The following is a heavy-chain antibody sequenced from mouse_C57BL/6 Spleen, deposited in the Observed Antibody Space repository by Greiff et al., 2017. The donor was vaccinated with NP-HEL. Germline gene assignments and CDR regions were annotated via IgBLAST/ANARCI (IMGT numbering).Heavy chain of an antibody. CDR2: IYPGSGST. Sequence: QVQLQQSGAELVKPGASVKMSCKASGYTFSSYWITWVKQRPGQGLEWIGDIYPGSGSTNYNEKFKSKATLTVDTSSSTAYMQLSSLTSEDSAVYYCARSGYKAMDYWGQGTSVTVSS. J-gene: IGHJ4*01. CDR1: GYTFSSYW. V-gene: IGHV1-55*01. CDR3: ARSGYKAMDY. D-gene: IGHD1-3*01.